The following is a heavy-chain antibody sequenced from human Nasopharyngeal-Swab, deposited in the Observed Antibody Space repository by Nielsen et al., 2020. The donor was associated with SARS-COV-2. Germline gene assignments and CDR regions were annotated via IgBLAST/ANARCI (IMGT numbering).Heavy chain of an antibody. D-gene: IGHD6-6*01. CDR2: IYYSGST. V-gene: IGHV4-39*07. Sequence: RQAPGKGLEWIGSIYYSGSTYYNPSLKSRVTISVDTSKNQFSLKLSSVTAADTAVYYCARALGSIAARPRFAPWGQGTLVTVSS. CDR3: ARALGSIAARPRFAP. J-gene: IGHJ5*02.